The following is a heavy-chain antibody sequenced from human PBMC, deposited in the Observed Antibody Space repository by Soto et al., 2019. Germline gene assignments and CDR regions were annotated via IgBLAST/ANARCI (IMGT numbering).Heavy chain of an antibody. CDR3: ARTYYYGSGTHYRFDP. CDR1: GYTFSSYG. CDR2: INNYSGNT. J-gene: IGHJ5*02. Sequence: QVEVVQSGAEVKKPGASVKVSCETSGYTFSSYGTNWVRQAPGHGLEWMGWINNYSGNTKYAQRFQGRITMSTDTXTSXAYMEVRSLTYDDTAVYYCARTYYYGSGTHYRFDPWGQGTLVTVSS. V-gene: IGHV1-18*01. D-gene: IGHD3-10*01.